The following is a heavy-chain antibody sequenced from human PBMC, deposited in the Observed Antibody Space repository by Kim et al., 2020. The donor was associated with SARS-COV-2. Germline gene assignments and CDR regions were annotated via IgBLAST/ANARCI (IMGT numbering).Heavy chain of an antibody. CDR3: ARKGDV. CDR2: ISSSTI. Sequence: ISSSTIYYADSVKGRFTISRDNAKNSLYLQMNSMRDEDTAVYYCARKGDVWGQGTTVTVSS. V-gene: IGHV3-48*02. J-gene: IGHJ6*02.